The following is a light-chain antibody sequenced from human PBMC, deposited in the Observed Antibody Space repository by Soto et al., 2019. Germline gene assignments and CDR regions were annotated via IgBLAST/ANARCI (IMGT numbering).Light chain of an antibody. CDR3: NSYTSSSSLV. V-gene: IGLV2-14*01. J-gene: IGLJ1*01. CDR1: SSDVGGYNY. CDR2: EVS. Sequence: QYALTQPASVSGSPGQSITISCTGTSSDVGGYNYVAWYQQHPGKSPKLMIYEVSNRPSGVSNRFSGSKSGNTASLTISGLQPEDEADYYCNSYTSSSSLVFGTGTKVTVL.